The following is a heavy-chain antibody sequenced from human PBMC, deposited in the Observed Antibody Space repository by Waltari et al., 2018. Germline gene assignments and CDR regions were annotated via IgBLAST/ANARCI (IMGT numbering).Heavy chain of an antibody. Sequence: QLQLQESGPGLVKPSETLSLTCPVSGGSLSRRSYYWGWLRQPPGQGLEWIGSIYYSGSTYYNPSLKSRVTISVDTSKNQFSLKLSSVTAADTAVYYCARDSGYSSSWYLDYWGQGTLVTVSS. CDR2: IYYSGST. CDR1: GGSLSRRSYY. J-gene: IGHJ4*02. CDR3: ARDSGYSSSWYLDY. V-gene: IGHV4-39*07. D-gene: IGHD6-13*01.